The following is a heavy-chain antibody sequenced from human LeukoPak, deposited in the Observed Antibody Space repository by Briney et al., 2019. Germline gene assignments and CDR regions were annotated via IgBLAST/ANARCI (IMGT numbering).Heavy chain of an antibody. J-gene: IGHJ4*02. D-gene: IGHD3-10*01. Sequence: PGGSLRLSCVTSGITFSSYGMHWVRQAPGKGLEWVAVISYDGSNKYYADSVKGRFTISRDNSKNTLYLQMNSLRAEDTAVYYCVGSPGIEYFDYWGQGTLVTVSS. V-gene: IGHV3-30*03. CDR1: GITFSSYG. CDR3: VGSPGIEYFDY. CDR2: ISYDGSNK.